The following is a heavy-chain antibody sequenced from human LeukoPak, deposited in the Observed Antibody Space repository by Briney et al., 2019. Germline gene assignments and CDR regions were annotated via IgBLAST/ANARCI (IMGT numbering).Heavy chain of an antibody. CDR1: GGSISTYY. CDR3: AGNSGSYWSTPTN. Sequence: SETLSLTCTLSGGSISTYYWSWIRRAPGKGLEWLGQIFYTGRTNYKPSLSSRLMMSVDTFNNHFSLHLTSVTAADTAIYYCAGNSGSYWSTPTNWGQGILVTVSS. J-gene: IGHJ4*02. V-gene: IGHV4-59*01. D-gene: IGHD1-26*01. CDR2: IFYTGRT.